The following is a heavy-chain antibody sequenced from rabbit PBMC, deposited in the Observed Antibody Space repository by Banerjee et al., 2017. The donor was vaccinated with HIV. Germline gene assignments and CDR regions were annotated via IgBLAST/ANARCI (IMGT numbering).Heavy chain of an antibody. V-gene: IGHV1S45*01. Sequence: QEQLVESGGGLVQPGASLTLTCTASGFDFNSYYMSWVRQAPGEGLEWIACINTSSGNTVYASWAKGRFTISKTSSTTVTLQMTSLTAADTATYFCARDLAGVIGWNFNLWGPGTLVTVS. J-gene: IGHJ4*01. CDR1: GFDFNSYYM. CDR3: ARDLAGVIGWNFNL. CDR2: INTSSGNT. D-gene: IGHD4-1*01.